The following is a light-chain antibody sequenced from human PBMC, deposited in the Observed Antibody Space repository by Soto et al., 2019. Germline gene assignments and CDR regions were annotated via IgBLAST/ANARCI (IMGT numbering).Light chain of an antibody. CDR3: QQTFSAPSIT. CDR1: QGISTL. V-gene: IGKV1-39*01. CDR2: AAS. Sequence: IQLTQSPSSLSASVGDRVTITCRASQGISTLLAWYQQKPGKAPKLLIYAASTLQSGVPSRFSGSRSGTDFTLTISSLHPEDVATYYCQQTFSAPSITFGQGTRLEIK. J-gene: IGKJ5*01.